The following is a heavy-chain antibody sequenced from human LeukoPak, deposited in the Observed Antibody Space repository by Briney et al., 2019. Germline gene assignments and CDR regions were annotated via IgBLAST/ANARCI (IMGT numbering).Heavy chain of an antibody. D-gene: IGHD3-22*01. CDR3: ARHHYDTPPNINWFDP. V-gene: IGHV4-39*01. J-gene: IGHJ5*02. CDR1: GGSISSSSYY. CDR2: IYYSGST. Sequence: SETLSLTCTVSGGSISSSSYYWGWIRQPPGKGLEWIGSIYYSGSTYYNPSLKSRVTISVDTSKNQFSLKLSSVTAADTAVYYCARHHYDTPPNINWFDPWGQGTLVTVSS.